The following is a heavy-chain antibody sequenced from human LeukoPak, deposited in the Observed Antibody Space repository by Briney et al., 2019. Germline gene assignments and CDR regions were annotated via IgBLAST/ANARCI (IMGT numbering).Heavy chain of an antibody. D-gene: IGHD5-24*01. CDR1: GYTFAGYY. CDR2: INPNSGGT. Sequence: ASERVACRASGYTFAGYYMQWVRQAPGQGLEWMGWINPNSGGTNYAQKFQGRVTMTRDTSISTAYMELSRLRSDDTAVYYCAREATRDGYNPYFDYWGQGTLITVSS. V-gene: IGHV1-2*02. CDR3: AREATRDGYNPYFDY. J-gene: IGHJ4*02.